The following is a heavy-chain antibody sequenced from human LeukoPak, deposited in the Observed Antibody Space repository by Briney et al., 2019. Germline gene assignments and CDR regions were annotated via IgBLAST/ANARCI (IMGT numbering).Heavy chain of an antibody. CDR3: ARDWAGVDMKNWFDP. D-gene: IGHD2-15*01. CDR2: INPSGGST. CDR1: GYTFTSYY. V-gene: IGHV1-46*01. J-gene: IGHJ5*02. Sequence: GASVKVSCKASGYTFTSYYMHWVRQAPGQGLEWMGIINPSGGSTSYAQKFQGRVTMTRDTSTSTVYMELSSLRSEDTAVYCCARDWAGVDMKNWFDPWGQGTLVTVSS.